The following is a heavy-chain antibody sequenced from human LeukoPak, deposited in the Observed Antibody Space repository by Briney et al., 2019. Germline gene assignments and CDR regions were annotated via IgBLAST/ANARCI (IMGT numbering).Heavy chain of an antibody. CDR1: GYTFTSYD. V-gene: IGHV1-8*01. CDR3: ARGTRYCSSTSCYYPNFDY. CDR2: MNPNSGNT. Sequence: ASVKVSCKASGYTFTSYDINWVRQATGQGLEWMGWMNPNSGNTGYAQKFQGRVTMTRNTSISTAYMELSSLRSEDTAVYYCARGTRYCSSTSCYYPNFDYWGQGTLVTVSS. D-gene: IGHD2-2*01. J-gene: IGHJ4*02.